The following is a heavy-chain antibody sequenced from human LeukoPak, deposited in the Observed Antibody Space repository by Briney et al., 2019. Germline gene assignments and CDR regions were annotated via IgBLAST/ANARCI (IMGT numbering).Heavy chain of an antibody. V-gene: IGHV4-59*08. CDR1: GGSISSYY. Sequence: SETLSLTCTVSGGSISSYYWSWIRQPPGKGLEWIGYIYYSGSTNSNPSLKSRVTISLDTSKNQFSLKLSSMTAADTAVYYCARHISVTYDTPFDYWGQGTLVTVSS. CDR3: ARHISVTYDTPFDY. J-gene: IGHJ4*02. D-gene: IGHD3-16*01. CDR2: IYYSGST.